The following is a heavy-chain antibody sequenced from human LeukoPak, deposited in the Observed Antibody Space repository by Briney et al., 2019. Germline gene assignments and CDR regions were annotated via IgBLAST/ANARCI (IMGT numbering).Heavy chain of an antibody. V-gene: IGHV3-48*03. CDR3: ARDSNGMDV. Sequence: GGSLRLSCAASGFTFSSYEMNWVRQAPGKGLEWASYISSSGSTIYYADSVKGRFTISRDNAKNSLYLQMNSLRAEDTAVYYCARDSNGMDVWGKGTTVTVSP. CDR1: GFTFSSYE. CDR2: ISSSGSTI. J-gene: IGHJ6*04.